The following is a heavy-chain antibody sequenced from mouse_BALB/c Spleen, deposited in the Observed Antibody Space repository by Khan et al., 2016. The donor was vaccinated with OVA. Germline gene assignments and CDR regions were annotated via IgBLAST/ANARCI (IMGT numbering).Heavy chain of an antibody. CDR1: GYTFISYY. J-gene: IGHJ3*01. CDR2: INPSDGGT. V-gene: IGHV1S81*02. Sequence: QVQLKESGAELVKPGASVKLSCKASGYTFISYYMYWVKQRPGLGLEWIGGINPSDGGTNFNEKFKSQATLTVDKSSSTAYMQLSSLTSEDSAVYYCTRAGWAAFAYWGQGTLVTVSA. D-gene: IGHD1-1*02. CDR3: TRAGWAAFAY.